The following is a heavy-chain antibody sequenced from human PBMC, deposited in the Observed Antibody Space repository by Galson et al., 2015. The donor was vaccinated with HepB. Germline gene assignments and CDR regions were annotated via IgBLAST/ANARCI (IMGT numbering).Heavy chain of an antibody. CDR1: GFTFSSYA. CDR3: ARDITKSSSGWYQRMPYYYYGMDV. J-gene: IGHJ6*02. D-gene: IGHD6-19*01. V-gene: IGHV3-30*04. CDR2: ISYDGSNK. Sequence: SLRLSCAASGFTFSSYAMHWVRQAPGKGLEWVAVISYDGSNKYYADSVKGRFTISRDNSKNTLHLQMNSLRAEDTAVYYCARDITKSSSGWYQRMPYYYYGMDVWGQGTTVTVSS.